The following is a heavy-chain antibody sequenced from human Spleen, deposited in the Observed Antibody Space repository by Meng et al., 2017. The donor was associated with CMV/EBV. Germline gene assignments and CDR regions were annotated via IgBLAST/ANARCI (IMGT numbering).Heavy chain of an antibody. J-gene: IGHJ4*02. CDR3: ARLESVVNSLDY. V-gene: IGHV5-51*01. CDR1: GYSFTSHW. Sequence: KVSCKGSGYSFTSHWIGWVRQMPGKGLEWMGIIYPGDSDTRYSPSFQGQVIISADKSISTAYLQWSGLKASDTATYYCARLESVVNSLDYWGQGTLVTVSS. CDR2: IYPGDSDT.